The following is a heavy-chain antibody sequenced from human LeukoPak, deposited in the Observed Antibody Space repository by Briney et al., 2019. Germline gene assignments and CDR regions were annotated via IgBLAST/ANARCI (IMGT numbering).Heavy chain of an antibody. D-gene: IGHD2-21*01. CDR1: GFTFSSYR. Sequence: GGSLRLSCAASGFTFSSYRMSWVRQAPGKGLEWVANIKQDGSEKYYVDSMKGRFTVSRDNAKNSLYLQMNSLRAEDTAVYYCARVAYCGGDCYGYLYYFDYWGQGTLVTVSS. CDR2: IKQDGSEK. J-gene: IGHJ4*02. V-gene: IGHV3-7*04. CDR3: ARVAYCGGDCYGYLYYFDY.